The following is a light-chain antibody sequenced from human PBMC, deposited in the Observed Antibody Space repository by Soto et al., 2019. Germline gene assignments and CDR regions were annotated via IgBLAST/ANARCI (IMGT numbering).Light chain of an antibody. CDR3: QQYSSSPTWT. CDR2: GAS. V-gene: IGKV3-20*01. Sequence: EIVLTQSPGTLSLSPGERATLSCRASQSVSSSYLAWYQQKPGQAPRLLIYGASSRATGIPDRFSGSGSGTDFTLTISRLEPEDFAVYYCQQYSSSPTWTLGQGTKVDI. J-gene: IGKJ1*01. CDR1: QSVSSSY.